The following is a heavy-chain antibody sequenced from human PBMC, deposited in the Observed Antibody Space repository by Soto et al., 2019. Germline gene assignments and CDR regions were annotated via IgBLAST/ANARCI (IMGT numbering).Heavy chain of an antibody. CDR2: ITSSSTYI. D-gene: IGHD5-18*01. Sequence: GGSLRLSCAASGFSLSSSIMHWVRQAPGKGLDWVSSITSSSTYIYYADSVKGRFTISRDNAENSLYLQMNSLGAEDTAVYYCARGLRGYSFGVDYWGQGTLVTVSS. J-gene: IGHJ4*02. V-gene: IGHV3-21*01. CDR1: GFSLSSSI. CDR3: ARGLRGYSFGVDY.